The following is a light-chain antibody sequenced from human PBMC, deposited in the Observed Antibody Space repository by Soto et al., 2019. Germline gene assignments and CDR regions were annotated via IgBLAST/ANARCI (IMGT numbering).Light chain of an antibody. Sequence: QSALTQPASVSGSPGQSITISCTGTSSDVGDNIFVSWHQQHAAKAPKLMIDAVSSRPSGVSYRFSGSKSGNTASLTISGLQAEDEADYYCSSYTINNSYVFGTGTKVTVL. J-gene: IGLJ1*01. CDR1: SSDVGDNIF. CDR3: SSYTINNSYV. V-gene: IGLV2-14*01. CDR2: AVS.